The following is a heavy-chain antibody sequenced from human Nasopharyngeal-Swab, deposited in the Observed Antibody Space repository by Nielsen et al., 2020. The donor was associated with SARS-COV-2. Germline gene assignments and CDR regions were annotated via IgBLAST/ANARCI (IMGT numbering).Heavy chain of an antibody. D-gene: IGHD6-6*01. CDR3: AKGTYSGSPGGMDV. V-gene: IGHV3-23*03. CDR2: IYSGGNST. Sequence: GGSLRLSCAASGFTFSNYAMSWVRQAPGKGLEWVSVIYSGGNSTYYADSVKGRFAISRDNSKNTVYLQMNSLRAEDTAVYYCAKGTYSGSPGGMDVWGQGTTVTVPS. CDR1: GFTFSNYA. J-gene: IGHJ6*02.